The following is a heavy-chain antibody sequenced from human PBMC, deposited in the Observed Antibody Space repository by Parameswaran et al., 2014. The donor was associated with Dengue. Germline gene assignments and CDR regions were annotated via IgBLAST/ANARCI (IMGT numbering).Heavy chain of an antibody. CDR2: ISSSSSYI. J-gene: IGHJ1*01. CDR3: ARERWELRGSFQH. V-gene: IGHV3-21*01. D-gene: IGHD1-26*01. Sequence: KWIRQPPGKGLEWVSSISSSSSYIYYADSVKGRFTISRDNAKNSLYLQMNSLRAEDTAVYYCARERWELRGSFQHWGQGTLVTVSS.